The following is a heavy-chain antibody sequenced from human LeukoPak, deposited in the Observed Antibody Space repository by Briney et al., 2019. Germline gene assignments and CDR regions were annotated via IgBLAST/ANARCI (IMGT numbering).Heavy chain of an antibody. V-gene: IGHV4-4*02. Sequence: SGTLSLTCAVSGGSISSSNWWSWVRQPPGKGLEWIGEIYHSGSTNYNPSLKSRVTISVDKSKNQFSLKLSSVTAADTAVYYCARYLYSSGLSMNWFDPWGQGTLVTVSS. CDR3: ARYLYSSGLSMNWFDP. CDR2: IYHSGST. CDR1: GGSISSSNW. J-gene: IGHJ5*02. D-gene: IGHD6-19*01.